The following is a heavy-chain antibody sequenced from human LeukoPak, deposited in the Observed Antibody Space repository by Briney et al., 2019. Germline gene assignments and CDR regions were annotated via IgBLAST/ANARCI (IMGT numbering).Heavy chain of an antibody. D-gene: IGHD2-2*01. Sequence: GGSLRLSCADSGFTFSSHWMHWVRQAPGKGLVWVSRIKYDASSTSYADSVKGRFTISRDNAKNTLYLQMNSLRAEDTAVYYCARNKYLSVTPAAGVPDYWGQGTLVTVSS. CDR3: ARNKYLSVTPAAGVPDY. V-gene: IGHV3-74*01. J-gene: IGHJ4*02. CDR2: IKYDASST. CDR1: GFTFSSHW.